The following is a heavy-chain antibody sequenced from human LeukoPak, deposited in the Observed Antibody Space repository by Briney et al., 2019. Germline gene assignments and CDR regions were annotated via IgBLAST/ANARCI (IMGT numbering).Heavy chain of an antibody. J-gene: IGHJ4*02. D-gene: IGHD6-13*01. V-gene: IGHV1-69*04. CDR1: GGTFGSYV. CDR3: ARDSAAVGSDY. Sequence: SVKVSCKASGGTFGSYVISWVRQAPGQGLEWMGRIIPILGIANYAQKFQGRVTITADKSTSTAYMELSSLRSEDTAVYYCARDSAAVGSDYWGQGTLVTVSS. CDR2: IIPILGIA.